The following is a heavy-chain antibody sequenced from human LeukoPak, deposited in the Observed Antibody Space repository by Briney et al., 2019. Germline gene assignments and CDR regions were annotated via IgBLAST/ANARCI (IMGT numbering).Heavy chain of an antibody. V-gene: IGHV2-5*01. CDR2: IYWNGDN. CDR1: GFSLRTSGVG. D-gene: IGHD4-17*01. J-gene: IGHJ4*02. CDR3: AHYGDYRFMYYFDY. Sequence: SGPTLVKPTQTLTLTCTFSGFSLRTSGVGVGWIRQAPGKALEWLALIYWNGDNRYSPSLKSRLTITRDTSRNQVVLTMTKMDPVDTATYYCAHYGDYRFMYYFDYWGQGTLVTVSS.